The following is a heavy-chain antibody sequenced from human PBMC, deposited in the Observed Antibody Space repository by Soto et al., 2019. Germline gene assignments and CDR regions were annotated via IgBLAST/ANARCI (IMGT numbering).Heavy chain of an antibody. CDR2: SDPRGSYT. CDR1: GYTFSNHW. J-gene: IGHJ5*02. Sequence: PGESLKISCQGSGYTFSNHWINWVGQMPGKGLEWMGRSDPRGSYTNYSPSFQGRVSISADQSISTAYLQWNRLEASDTAIYYCARQTDESTWQVDLWGQGTLVTVYS. D-gene: IGHD2-21*02. V-gene: IGHV5-10-1*01. CDR3: ARQTDESTWQVDL.